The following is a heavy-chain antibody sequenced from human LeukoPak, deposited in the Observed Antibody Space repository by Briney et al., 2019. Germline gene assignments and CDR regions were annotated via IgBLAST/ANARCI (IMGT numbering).Heavy chain of an antibody. CDR1: GFTVSSNY. J-gene: IGHJ4*02. CDR2: IYSGGST. Sequence: GGSLRLSCAASGFTVSSNYMSWVRQAPGKGLEWVSAIYSGGSTYYADSVKGRFTISRHNSKNTLYLQMNSLRAEDTAVYYCARGNYYDSSGSSFDYWGQGTLVTVSS. CDR3: ARGNYYDSSGSSFDY. V-gene: IGHV3-53*04. D-gene: IGHD3-22*01.